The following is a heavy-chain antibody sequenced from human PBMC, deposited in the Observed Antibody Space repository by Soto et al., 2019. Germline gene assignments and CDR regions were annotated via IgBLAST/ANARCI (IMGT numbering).Heavy chain of an antibody. D-gene: IGHD3-10*01. CDR2: IYYSGST. J-gene: IGHJ6*02. V-gene: IGHV4-30-4*01. CDR1: GGSISSGDYY. Sequence: QVQLQESGPGLVKPSQTLSLTCTVSGGSISSGDYYWSWIRQPPGKGLEWIGYIYYSGSTYYNPSLKSRVTISVDTSKNQYSLKLSSVTAADTAVYYCARESMVRGVIEVYYYGMDVWGQGTTVTVSS. CDR3: ARESMVRGVIEVYYYGMDV.